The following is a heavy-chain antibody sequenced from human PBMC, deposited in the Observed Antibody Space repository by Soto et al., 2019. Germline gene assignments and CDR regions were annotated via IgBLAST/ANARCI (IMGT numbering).Heavy chain of an antibody. J-gene: IGHJ4*02. CDR1: GFTFSSYA. Sequence: EVQLLESGGGLVQPGGSLRLSCAASGFTFSSYAMSWVRQAPGKGLEWVSAISGSGGSTYYADSVKGRFTISRDNSKNTRYLHMNSLRAEDTAVYYCAKENGYSSSWFEFDYWGQGTLVTVSS. CDR3: AKENGYSSSWFEFDY. D-gene: IGHD6-13*01. V-gene: IGHV3-23*01. CDR2: ISGSGGST.